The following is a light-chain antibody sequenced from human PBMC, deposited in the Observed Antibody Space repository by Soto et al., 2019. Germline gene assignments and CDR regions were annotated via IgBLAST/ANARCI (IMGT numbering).Light chain of an antibody. Sequence: DVDMTQSPLSLPVTLGQPASISCRSSQALVYTDGDTYLNWFHQRPGQAPRRLIYKVSNRDSGVPDRFSGGGSGTDFTVKIDRVEAEDVGVYYGMQGTHWPPTIGGGTTVEIK. CDR2: KVS. CDR3: MQGTHWPPT. J-gene: IGKJ4*01. CDR1: QALVYTDGDTY. V-gene: IGKV2-30*01.